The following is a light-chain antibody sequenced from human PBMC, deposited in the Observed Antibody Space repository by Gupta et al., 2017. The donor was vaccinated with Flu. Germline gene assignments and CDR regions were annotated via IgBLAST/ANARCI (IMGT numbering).Light chain of an antibody. V-gene: IGKV4-1*01. CDR2: WAF. Sequence: VSLGASTAINCKSSQSLLSRSNNKNYVAWYQQKPGQPPKLLISWAFTRESGVPDRFSGSGSGTDFTLTIGSLQAEDVAIYYCQQYFNSLWTFGQGTKVEI. J-gene: IGKJ1*01. CDR1: QSLLSRSNNKNY. CDR3: QQYFNSLWT.